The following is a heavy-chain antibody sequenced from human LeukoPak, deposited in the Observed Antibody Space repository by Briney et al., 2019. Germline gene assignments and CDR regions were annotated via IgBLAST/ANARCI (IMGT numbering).Heavy chain of an antibody. D-gene: IGHD2-15*01. V-gene: IGHV3-7*01. J-gene: IGHJ4*02. CDR2: IKQDGSEK. CDR1: GFTFSSYW. Sequence: GGSLRLSCAASGFTFSSYWMNWVRQAPGKGLEWVANIKQDGSEKYYVDSVKGRFTISRDNAKNSLYLQMNSLRAEDTAVYYCARGFRGGNFDYWGQGTLVTVSS. CDR3: ARGFRGGNFDY.